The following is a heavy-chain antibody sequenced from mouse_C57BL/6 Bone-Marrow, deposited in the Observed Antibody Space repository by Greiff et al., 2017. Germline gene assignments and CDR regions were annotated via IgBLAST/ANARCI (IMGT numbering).Heavy chain of an antibody. CDR1: GYTFTSSW. CDR3: ARRNYGNFYFDY. V-gene: IGHV1-64*01. Sequence: QVQLQQPGAELVKPGASVKLSCKASGYTFTSSWMHWVKQRPGQGLEWIGMIHPNSGSTNYNEKFKSKATLTVDKSSSTAYMQLSSLTSEDSAVYYCARRNYGNFYFDYWGQGTTLTVSS. CDR2: IHPNSGST. J-gene: IGHJ2*01. D-gene: IGHD2-1*01.